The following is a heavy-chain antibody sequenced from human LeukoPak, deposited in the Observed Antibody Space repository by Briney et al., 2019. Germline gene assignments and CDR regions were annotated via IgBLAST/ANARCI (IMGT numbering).Heavy chain of an antibody. J-gene: IGHJ3*02. Sequence: PSETLSLTCTVSGGSISSYYWSWIRQPPGKGLEWIGYIYYSGSTNYNPSLKSRVTISVDTSKNQCSLKLSSVTAADTAVYYCARDNHYYGSGSYYNDAFDIWGQGTMVTVSS. CDR3: ARDNHYYGSGSYYNDAFDI. CDR1: GGSISSYY. V-gene: IGHV4-59*01. D-gene: IGHD3-10*01. CDR2: IYYSGST.